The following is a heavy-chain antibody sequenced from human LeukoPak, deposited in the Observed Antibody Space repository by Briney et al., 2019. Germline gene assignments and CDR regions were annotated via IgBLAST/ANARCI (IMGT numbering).Heavy chain of an antibody. CDR1: GFTFSSYS. J-gene: IGHJ4*02. CDR2: INSDSSLM. Sequence: PGGSLRLSCAASGFTFSSYSMNWVRQAPGKGLEWVSSINSDSSLMFYAESVKGRFTISRDNARNSLYLQMNSLRAEDTAVYYCARDWGYCSSTSCHVFDYWGQGTLVTVSS. CDR3: ARDWGYCSSTSCHVFDY. D-gene: IGHD2-2*01. V-gene: IGHV3-21*01.